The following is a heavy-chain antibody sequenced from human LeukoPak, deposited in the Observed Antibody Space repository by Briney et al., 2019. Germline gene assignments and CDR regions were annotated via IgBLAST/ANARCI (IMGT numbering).Heavy chain of an antibody. CDR2: ISAYNGNT. J-gene: IGHJ4*02. CDR1: GYTFTSYG. CDR3: AREWTGYYVFDY. V-gene: IGHV1-18*04. Sequence: ASVMVSCKASGYTFTSYGISWVRQAPGQGLEWMGWISAYNGNTNYAQKFQGRVTMTTDTSTSTAYMELRSLRSDDTAVYYCAREWTGYYVFDYWGQGTLVTVSP. D-gene: IGHD3/OR15-3a*01.